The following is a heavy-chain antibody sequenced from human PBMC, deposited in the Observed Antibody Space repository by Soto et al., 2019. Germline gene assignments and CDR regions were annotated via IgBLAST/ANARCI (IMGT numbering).Heavy chain of an antibody. CDR1: GASMNRGSCL. J-gene: IGHJ3*01. V-gene: IGHV4-30-2*06. Sequence: QLQLQESGPGLVKPSETLSLTCAVSGASMNRGSCLWNWIRRSPGKGLEWIGCIFYNGKTQYNPSLKSRLTISVDTSQNQFSLKLTSVTVADTAVYYCARDSYEKSAGGFNDGFDVWGQGTMVTVS. D-gene: IGHD3-22*01. CDR2: IFYNGKT. CDR3: ARDSYEKSAGGFNDGFDV.